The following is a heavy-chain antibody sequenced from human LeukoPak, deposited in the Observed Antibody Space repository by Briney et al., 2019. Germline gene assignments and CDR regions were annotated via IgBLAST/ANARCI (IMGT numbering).Heavy chain of an antibody. CDR2: IYSGGET. D-gene: IGHD4-11*01. CDR1: GDSISSSHYY. J-gene: IGHJ4*02. Sequence: SETLSLTCTVSGDSISSSHYYWGWLRQSPGKGLEWIGSIYSGGETHYNPSLNSRVTIFLDTSKNRFSLNLISVTATDTAVYYCVGDYSNFVQGDWGQGTLVTVSS. V-gene: IGHV4-39*02. CDR3: VGDYSNFVQGD.